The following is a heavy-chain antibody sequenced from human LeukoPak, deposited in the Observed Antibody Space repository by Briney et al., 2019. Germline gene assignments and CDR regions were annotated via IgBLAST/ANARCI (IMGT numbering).Heavy chain of an antibody. V-gene: IGHV3-30*03. CDR1: GFTFSAYG. Sequence: GGSLRLSCAASGFTFSAYGMHWVRQAPGKGLEWVAVISYDGRNKYYADSVKGRFTVSRDNSKNTLHLQMNSLRAEDTAVYYCASHWAQQVVSDYWGQGTLVTVSS. CDR2: ISYDGRNK. CDR3: ASHWAQQVVSDY. D-gene: IGHD6-13*01. J-gene: IGHJ4*02.